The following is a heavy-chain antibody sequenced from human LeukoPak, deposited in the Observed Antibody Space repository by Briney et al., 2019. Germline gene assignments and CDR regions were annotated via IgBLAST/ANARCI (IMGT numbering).Heavy chain of an antibody. V-gene: IGHV3-33*01. CDR3: ARETIFGVVMIYYNYGMDV. Sequence: GGSLRLSCAASGFTFSSYGMHWVRQAPGKGLEWVAVIWYDGSNKYYADSVKGRFTISRDNSKNTLYLQMNSLRAEDTAVYYCARETIFGVVMIYYNYGMDVWGQGTTVTVSS. CDR2: IWYDGSNK. CDR1: GFTFSSYG. D-gene: IGHD3-3*01. J-gene: IGHJ6*02.